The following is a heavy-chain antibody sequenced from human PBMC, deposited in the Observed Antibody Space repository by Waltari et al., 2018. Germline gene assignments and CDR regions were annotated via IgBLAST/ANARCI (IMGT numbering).Heavy chain of an antibody. CDR2: IIPIFGTA. CDR1: GGTFSSYA. CDR3: ARDRGTHDYSNSGRYFDY. V-gene: IGHV1-69*01. D-gene: IGHD4-4*01. J-gene: IGHJ4*02. Sequence: QVQLVQSGAEVKKPGSSVKVSCKASGGTFSSYAISWVRQAPGQGLEWMGGIIPIFGTANYAQKFQGRVTITADESTSTAYMELSSLRSEDTAVYYCARDRGTHDYSNSGRYFDYWGQGTLVTVSS.